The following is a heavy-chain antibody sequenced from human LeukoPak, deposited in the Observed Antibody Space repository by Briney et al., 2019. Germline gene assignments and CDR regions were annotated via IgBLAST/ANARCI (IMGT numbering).Heavy chain of an antibody. CDR1: GYSFTSYW. Sequence: GESLKISCKGSGYSFTSYWIGWVRQMPGKGLEWVGIIYPGDSDTRYSPSFQGQVTISADKSISTAYLQWSSLKASDTAMYYCARQDCSSTSCDFWSGYYVYNWFDPWGQGTLVTVSS. CDR3: ARQDCSSTSCDFWSGYYVYNWFDP. CDR2: IYPGDSDT. D-gene: IGHD3-3*01. J-gene: IGHJ5*02. V-gene: IGHV5-51*01.